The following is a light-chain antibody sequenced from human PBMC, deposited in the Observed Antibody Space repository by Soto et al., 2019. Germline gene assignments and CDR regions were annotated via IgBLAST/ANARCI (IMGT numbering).Light chain of an antibody. Sequence: QSALTQPASVSGSPGQSITISCTGSSSDVGDFVSWYQQHPGKAPKLMIYDVTSRPSGVSYRFSGSKSGNTASLTISGLQAEDEADYYCGSYTTSNTPWLFGGGTKLTVL. CDR1: SSDVGDF. CDR3: GSYTTSNTPWL. J-gene: IGLJ3*02. V-gene: IGLV2-14*01. CDR2: DVT.